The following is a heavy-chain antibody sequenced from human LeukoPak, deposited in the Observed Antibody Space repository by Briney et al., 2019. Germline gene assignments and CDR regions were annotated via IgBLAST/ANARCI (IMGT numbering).Heavy chain of an antibody. D-gene: IGHD6-6*01. V-gene: IGHV3-21*06. CDR1: VFTFSSYS. J-gene: IGHJ4*02. CDR2: ISSSGSYI. CDR3: ARDPDGSSFYDC. Sequence: GASLRLSCAASVFTFSSYSMNWVREAPWKGREWVSYISSSGSYIHYIDSVKGRFTISRDNAKNLLYLQMNSLRVADTAVYYCARDPDGSSFYDCWGQGALVTVSS.